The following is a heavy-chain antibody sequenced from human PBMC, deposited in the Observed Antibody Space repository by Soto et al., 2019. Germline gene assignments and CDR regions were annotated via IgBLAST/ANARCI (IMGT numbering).Heavy chain of an antibody. J-gene: IGHJ6*02. CDR3: ARDRRELLGYDFWSGSLPHYYYGMDV. V-gene: IGHV4-59*01. CDR1: GGSISSYY. D-gene: IGHD3-3*01. CDR2: IYYSGST. Sequence: SETLSLTCTVSGGSISSYYWSWIRQPPGKGLEWIGYIYYSGSTNYNPSLKSRVTISVDTSKNQFSLKLSSVTAADTAVYYCARDRRELLGYDFWSGSLPHYYYGMDVWGRGTTGTVSS.